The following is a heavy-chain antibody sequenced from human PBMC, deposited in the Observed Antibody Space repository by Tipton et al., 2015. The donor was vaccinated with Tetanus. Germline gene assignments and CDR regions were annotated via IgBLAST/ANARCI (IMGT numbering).Heavy chain of an antibody. V-gene: IGHV1-69*01. CDR1: GGTFSSYA. CDR3: ARDYFGSGSNYYFDY. J-gene: IGHJ4*02. Sequence: QSGPEVKKPGSSVKVSCKVSGGTFSSYAISWVRQAPGQGLEWMGGIIPLFRTKNYAQKFQGRVTITADESTNTAYMELSSLRSDDTAVYYCARDYFGSGSNYYFDYWGQGSQVSVSS. D-gene: IGHD3-10*01. CDR2: IIPLFRTK.